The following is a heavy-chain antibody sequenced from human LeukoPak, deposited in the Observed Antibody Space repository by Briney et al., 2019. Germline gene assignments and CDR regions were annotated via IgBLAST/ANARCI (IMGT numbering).Heavy chain of an antibody. V-gene: IGHV3-48*04. Sequence: GGTLRLSCAASGFTFSSYGMSWVRQAPGKGLECVSYISSSGSTIYYADSVKGRFTISRDNAKNSLYLQMNSLRAEDTAVYYCAELGITMIGGVWGKGTTVTISS. D-gene: IGHD3-10*02. CDR2: ISSSGSTI. CDR1: GFTFSSYG. CDR3: AELGITMIGGV. J-gene: IGHJ6*04.